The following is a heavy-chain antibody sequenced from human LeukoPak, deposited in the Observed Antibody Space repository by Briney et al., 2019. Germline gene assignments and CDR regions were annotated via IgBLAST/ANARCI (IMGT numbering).Heavy chain of an antibody. Sequence: SETLSLTCTVSGGSISGYYWTWIRQPPGKGLEWIGYIYYSGSAYYNPSLKSRVTISVDTSKNQFSLKLSSVTAADTAVYYCARQYCSSTSCYPDYWGQGTLVTVSS. CDR3: ARQYCSSTSCYPDY. CDR2: IYYSGSA. V-gene: IGHV4-59*08. D-gene: IGHD2-2*01. CDR1: GGSISGYY. J-gene: IGHJ4*02.